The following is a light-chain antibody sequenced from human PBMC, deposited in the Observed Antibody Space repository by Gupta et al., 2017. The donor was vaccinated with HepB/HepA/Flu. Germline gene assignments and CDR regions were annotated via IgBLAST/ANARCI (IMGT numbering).Light chain of an antibody. J-gene: IGKJ1*01. V-gene: IGKV4-1*01. CDR2: WAS. CDR3: QQYYSTPRT. Sequence: DIVMTQSPDSLAVSLGERATINCKSSQSVLYSSNNKNYLAWSQQKPGQPPKLLIYWASTRASGVPDRFSGSGSVTDFTLTISSLHAEDVAVYYCQQYYSTPRTFGQGTKVEIK. CDR1: QSVLYSSNNKNY.